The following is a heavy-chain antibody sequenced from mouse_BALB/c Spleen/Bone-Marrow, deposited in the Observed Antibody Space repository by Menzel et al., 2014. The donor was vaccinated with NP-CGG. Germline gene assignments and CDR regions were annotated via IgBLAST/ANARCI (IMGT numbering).Heavy chain of an antibody. V-gene: IGHV1-55*01. J-gene: IGHJ2*01. Sequence: QVHVKQSGAELVKPGTSVKLSCKASGYNFTSYWINWVKLRPGQGLEWIGDIYPGSGSTNYNEKFKSKAALTVDTSSSTAYMQLSSLASEDPALYYCARGAWANWDYFDYWGQGTTLTVSS. D-gene: IGHD4-1*01. CDR3: ARGAWANWDYFDY. CDR1: GYNFTSYW. CDR2: IYPGSGST.